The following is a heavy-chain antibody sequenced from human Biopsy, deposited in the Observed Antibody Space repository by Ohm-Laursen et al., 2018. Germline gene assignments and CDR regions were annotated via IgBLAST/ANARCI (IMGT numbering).Heavy chain of an antibody. CDR3: VKDTNWNYVWDRPGATKGMDV. J-gene: IGHJ6*02. Sequence: SLRLSCAASGFSFDDFAMHWVRQSPGKGLEWVAGIDWNSRNINYGDSVKGRFSVSRDNAKNSLYLQMNSLRGEDTALYYCVKDTNWNYVWDRPGATKGMDVWGQGTAVTVSS. D-gene: IGHD1-7*01. CDR1: GFSFDDFA. CDR2: IDWNSRNI. V-gene: IGHV3-9*01.